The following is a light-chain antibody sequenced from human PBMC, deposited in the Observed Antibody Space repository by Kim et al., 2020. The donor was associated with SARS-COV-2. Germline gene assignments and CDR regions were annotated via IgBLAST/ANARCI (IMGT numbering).Light chain of an antibody. CDR2: LNSDGSH. CDR1: SGHSSYA. J-gene: IGLJ2*01. V-gene: IGLV4-69*01. Sequence: VKLTCPLSSGHSSYAIAWHQQQPEKGPRYLMKLNSDGSHSKWDGIPDRFSGSSSGAERYLTISSLQSEDEADYYCQTCGTGIHVVFGGGTQLTVL. CDR3: QTCGTGIHVV.